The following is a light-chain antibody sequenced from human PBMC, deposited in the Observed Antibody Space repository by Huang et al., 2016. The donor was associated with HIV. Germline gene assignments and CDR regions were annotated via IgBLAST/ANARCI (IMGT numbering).Light chain of an antibody. CDR3: QQYDNFPLT. J-gene: IGKJ2*01. CDR1: QDISNF. V-gene: IGKV1-33*01. CDR2: DAS. Sequence: DIQMTQSPSSLSASVGDRVTITCQASQDISNFLNWYQQKPGTAPKLLIYDASNLETGVPSRFSGSGSGTDFTLTFSSLQPEDIATYYCQQYDNFPLTFGQGTKVEIK.